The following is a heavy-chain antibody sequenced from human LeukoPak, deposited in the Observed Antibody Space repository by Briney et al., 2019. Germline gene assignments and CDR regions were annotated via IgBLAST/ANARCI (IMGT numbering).Heavy chain of an antibody. Sequence: QPGGSLRLSCAASGFTFSSYAMSWVRQAPGKGLEWVSAISGSGGSTYYADSVKGRFTISRDNSKNTLYLQMNSLRAEDTAVYYCAKAQPITMIVVGIEVGFDYWGQGTLVTVSS. V-gene: IGHV3-23*01. D-gene: IGHD3-22*01. CDR2: ISGSGGST. CDR1: GFTFSSYA. CDR3: AKAQPITMIVVGIEVGFDY. J-gene: IGHJ4*02.